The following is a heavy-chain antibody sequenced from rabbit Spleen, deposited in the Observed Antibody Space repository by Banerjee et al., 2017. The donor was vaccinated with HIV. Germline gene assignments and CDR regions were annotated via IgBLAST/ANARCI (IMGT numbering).Heavy chain of an antibody. J-gene: IGHJ4*01. V-gene: IGHV1S40*01. CDR3: ARDTGGAGVGDGYYFNL. CDR2: IYTDSGST. CDR1: GFDLSSYYY. Sequence: QSLEESGGGLVKPGGTLTLTCTASGFDLSSYYYMCWVRQAPGKGLEWIGYIYTDSGSTHYASWARGRFSISKTSSTSVTLQMTSLTAADTATYFCARDTGGAGVGDGYYFNLWGQGTLVTVS. D-gene: IGHD5-1*01.